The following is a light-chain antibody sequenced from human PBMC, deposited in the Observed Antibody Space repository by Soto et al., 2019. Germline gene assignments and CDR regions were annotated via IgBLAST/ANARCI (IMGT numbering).Light chain of an antibody. CDR2: DAS. CDR1: QRVSSY. CDR3: QQRSNWPQYT. Sequence: EIVLTQAPATLSLSPGERATLSCRASQRVSSYLAWYQQKPGQDPRRLIYDASNRATGIPARFSGSGSGTDFTLNISSIEPEDFAVYYCQQRSNWPQYTFGQGTNLEIK. J-gene: IGKJ2*01. V-gene: IGKV3-11*01.